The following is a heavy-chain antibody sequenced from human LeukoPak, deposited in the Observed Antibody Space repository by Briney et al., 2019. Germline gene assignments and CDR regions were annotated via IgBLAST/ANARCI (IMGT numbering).Heavy chain of an antibody. CDR2: IYYSGST. CDR1: GGSISSSSYY. CDR3: ARQGRITIFGVGFDP. V-gene: IGHV4-39*01. Sequence: KPSETLSLTCTVSGGSISSSSYYWGWIRQPPGKGLEWIGSIYYSGSTYYNPSLESRVTISVDTSKNQFSLKLSSVTAADTAVYYCARQGRITIFGVGFDPWGQGTLVTVSS. D-gene: IGHD3-3*01. J-gene: IGHJ5*02.